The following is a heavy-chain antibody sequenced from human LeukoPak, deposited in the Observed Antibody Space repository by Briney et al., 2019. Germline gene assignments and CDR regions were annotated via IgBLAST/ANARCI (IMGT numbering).Heavy chain of an antibody. V-gene: IGHV1-24*01. D-gene: IGHD3-10*01. CDR3: ATDGSGSYSLAY. CDR1: GYTFTGYY. Sequence: ASVKVSCKASGYTFTGYYMHWVRQAPGKGLEWMGGFDPEDGETIYAQKFQGRVTMTEDTSTDTAYMELSSLRSEDTAVYYCATDGSGSYSLAYWGQGTLVTVSS. J-gene: IGHJ4*02. CDR2: FDPEDGET.